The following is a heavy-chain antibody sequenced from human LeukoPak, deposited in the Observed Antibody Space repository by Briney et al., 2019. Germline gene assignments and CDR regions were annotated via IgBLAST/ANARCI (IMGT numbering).Heavy chain of an antibody. CDR3: AKRLRDGHNSPIGY. Sequence: GGSLRLSCVASGFTLNNYAMNWVRQAPGKGLEWVSGIVHSSGNTYYGDSVKGRFTISTDNSKNTLYLQMNSLRAEDTAVYFCAKRLRDGHNSPIGYWGQGTLVIVSS. CDR2: IVHSSGNT. V-gene: IGHV3-23*01. CDR1: GFTLNNYA. J-gene: IGHJ4*02. D-gene: IGHD5-24*01.